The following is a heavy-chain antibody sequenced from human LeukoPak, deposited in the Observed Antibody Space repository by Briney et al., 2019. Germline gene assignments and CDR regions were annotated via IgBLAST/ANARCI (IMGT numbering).Heavy chain of an antibody. D-gene: IGHD3-9*01. CDR1: GFTFNIYS. V-gene: IGHV3-48*01. Sequence: GGSLRFSCAGSGFTFNIYSMSWVRQAPGKGLEWVSYITSGSTSIYYADSVKGRFTISRDDAKNSLYLQMNSLRVEDTAINYCTTLNFHDTWGQGTLVTVSS. CDR2: ITSGSTSI. CDR3: TTLNFHDT. J-gene: IGHJ5*02.